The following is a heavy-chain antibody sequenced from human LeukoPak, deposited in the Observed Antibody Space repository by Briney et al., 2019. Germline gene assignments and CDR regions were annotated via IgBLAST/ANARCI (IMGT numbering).Heavy chain of an antibody. CDR1: GFTFSSYS. CDR2: ISSSSSSPI. D-gene: IGHD3-10*01. Sequence: GRSLRLSCAASGFTFSSYSFNWVRQAPGKGLEWVSYISSSSSSPIYYADSVKGRFTISRDNAKNSLYLQMNSLRAGDTAVYYCARGSPYYYGSSNYWGQGTLVTVSS. V-gene: IGHV3-48*04. CDR3: ARGSPYYYGSSNY. J-gene: IGHJ4*02.